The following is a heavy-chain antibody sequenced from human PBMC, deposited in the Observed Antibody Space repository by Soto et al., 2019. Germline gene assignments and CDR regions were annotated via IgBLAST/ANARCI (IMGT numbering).Heavy chain of an antibody. V-gene: IGHV3-74*01. CDR3: VCFECGRTAVVTAVEANGY. CDR2: INSDETIT. CDR1: GFTFSNYW. J-gene: IGHJ4*02. Sequence: VQLVASGGGLVQPGGSLRLSCAASGFTFSNYWMHWVRQGPGKGLVWVSRINSDETITSYADSVKGRFTISRDNAKNTLYLQMSSLRVEDTALYYCVCFECGRTAVVTAVEANGYWGQGTLVTVSS. D-gene: IGHD2-21*02.